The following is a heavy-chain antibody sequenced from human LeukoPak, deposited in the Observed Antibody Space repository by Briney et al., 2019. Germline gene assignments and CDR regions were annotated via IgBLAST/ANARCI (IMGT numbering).Heavy chain of an antibody. Sequence: QPGRSLRLSCAASGFTFDDYAMHWVRQAPGKGLEWVSGISWNSGSIGYADSVKGRFTISRDNAKNSLYLQMNSLRAEDTALYYCAKDGARGSSRIRPKEAYYFDYWGQGTLVTVSS. V-gene: IGHV3-9*01. CDR3: AKDGARGSSRIRPKEAYYFDY. D-gene: IGHD6-13*01. CDR1: GFTFDDYA. J-gene: IGHJ4*02. CDR2: ISWNSGSI.